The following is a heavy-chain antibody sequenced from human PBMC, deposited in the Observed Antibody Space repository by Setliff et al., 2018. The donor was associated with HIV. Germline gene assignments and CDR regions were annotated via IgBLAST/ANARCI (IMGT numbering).Heavy chain of an antibody. CDR2: ITYIGST. CDR3: ARGFGSSWSYDGFDI. CDR1: GGSFSGYY. D-gene: IGHD6-13*01. Sequence: SETLSLTCAVYGGSFSGYYWTWIRQTPGKGLEWIGEITYIGSTTHTPSLRSRVSMSVDTSKKQFSLNLSSVTAADTAVYYCARGFGSSWSYDGFDIWGQGTLVTVSS. J-gene: IGHJ3*02. V-gene: IGHV4-34*01.